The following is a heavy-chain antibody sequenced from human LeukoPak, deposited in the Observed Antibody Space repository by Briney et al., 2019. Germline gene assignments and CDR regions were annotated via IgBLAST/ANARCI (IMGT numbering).Heavy chain of an antibody. CDR1: GFTVSRNY. J-gene: IGHJ4*02. V-gene: IGHV3-66*01. D-gene: IGHD3-16*01. Sequence: GESLRLSCAASGFTVSRNYMSWVRQAPGKGLEWVSVIYTNNSTYYADSVRGRFTISRDNSKNTLYLQMHSLRAEDTALYYCARGDDYGARPVDYWGQGTLVTVSS. CDR2: IYTNNST. CDR3: ARGDDYGARPVDY.